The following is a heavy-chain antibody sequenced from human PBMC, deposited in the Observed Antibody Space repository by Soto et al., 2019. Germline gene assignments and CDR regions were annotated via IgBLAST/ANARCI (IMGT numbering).Heavy chain of an antibody. J-gene: IGHJ6*02. Sequence: GGSLRPSCAASGFTFSSYAMSWVRQAPGKGLEWVSAISGSGGSTYYADSVKGRFTISRDNSKNTLYLQMNSLRAEDTAVYYCAKGNIVVVPAAHAGMDVWGQGTTVTVSS. V-gene: IGHV3-23*01. CDR2: ISGSGGST. CDR1: GFTFSSYA. D-gene: IGHD2-2*01. CDR3: AKGNIVVVPAAHAGMDV.